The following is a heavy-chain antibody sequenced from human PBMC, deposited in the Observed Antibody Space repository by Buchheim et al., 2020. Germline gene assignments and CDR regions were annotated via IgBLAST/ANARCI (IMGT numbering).Heavy chain of an antibody. J-gene: IGHJ1*01. V-gene: IGHV4-4*02. CDR2: IYRSGST. D-gene: IGHD3-22*01. Sequence: QVQLQESGPGLVKPSGTLSLTCAVSGGSISSSNWWSWVRQPPGKGLEWMGEIYRSGSTNYNPSLKSLVTISVDKSKNQFSLKLSSVTAADTAVYYCASSGGGYYPAAYFQHWGQGTL. CDR1: GGSISSSNW. CDR3: ASSGGGYYPAAYFQH.